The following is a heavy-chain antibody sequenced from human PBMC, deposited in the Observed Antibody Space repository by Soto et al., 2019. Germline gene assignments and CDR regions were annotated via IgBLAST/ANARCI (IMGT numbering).Heavy chain of an antibody. J-gene: IGHJ4*02. CDR1: GFTFSIYG. CDR3: AKGPRIDSGNSKPLDY. CDR2: ISYDGSNK. D-gene: IGHD1-26*01. V-gene: IGHV3-30*18. Sequence: GGSLRLSCAASGFTFSIYGMHWVRQAPGKGLEWVAVISYDGSNKYYADSVKGRFTISRDNSKNTLYLQMNSLSDEDAAVYYCAKGPRIDSGNSKPLDYWGQGTLVTVSS.